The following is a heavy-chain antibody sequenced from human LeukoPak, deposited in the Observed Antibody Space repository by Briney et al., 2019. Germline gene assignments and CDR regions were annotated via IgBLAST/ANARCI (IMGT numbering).Heavy chain of an antibody. J-gene: IGHJ6*03. Sequence: PSETLSHTCAVYGGSFSGYYWTWIRHPPGRGLEWIGEINHSGGTNYNPSLKSRVTISVDTSKNQFSLKLSSVTAADTAVYYCARWVVAADYYYYMDVWGKGTTVTVSS. CDR2: INHSGGT. D-gene: IGHD2-15*01. CDR3: ARWVVAADYYYYMDV. CDR1: GGSFSGYY. V-gene: IGHV4-34*01.